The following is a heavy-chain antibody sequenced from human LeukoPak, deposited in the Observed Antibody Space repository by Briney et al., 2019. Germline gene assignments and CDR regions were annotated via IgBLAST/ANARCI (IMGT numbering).Heavy chain of an antibody. CDR2: IYYSGST. CDR1: GGSISSSSYY. D-gene: IGHD3-22*01. Sequence: PSETLSLTCTVSGGSISSSSYYWGWIRQPPGKGLEWIGSIYYSGSTYYNPSLKSRVTISVDTSKNQFSLKLSSVTAADTAVYYCARGRQRTYYYDSSGYYFDYWGQGTLVTVSS. V-gene: IGHV4-39*07. CDR3: ARGRQRTYYYDSSGYYFDY. J-gene: IGHJ4*02.